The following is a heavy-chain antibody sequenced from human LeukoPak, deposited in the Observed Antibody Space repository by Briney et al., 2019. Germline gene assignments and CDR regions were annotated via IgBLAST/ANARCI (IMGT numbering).Heavy chain of an antibody. V-gene: IGHV1-2*02. CDR3: WYYYDSSNAVVNAFDI. D-gene: IGHD3-22*01. J-gene: IGHJ3*02. CDR1: GYTFTAYY. Sequence: ASVKVSCKASGYTFTAYYMYWVRQAPGQGLEWMGWINPNTGGTNSAQKFQGRVTMTRDTSISTAYMELSRLRSDDTAVYYCWYYYDSSNAVVNAFDIWGQGTMVTVSS. CDR2: INPNTGGT.